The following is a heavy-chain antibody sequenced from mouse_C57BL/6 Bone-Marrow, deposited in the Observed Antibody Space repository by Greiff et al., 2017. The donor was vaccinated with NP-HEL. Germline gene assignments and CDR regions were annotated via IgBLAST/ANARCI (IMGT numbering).Heavy chain of an antibody. CDR3: ARHYGSSYPHYAMDY. Sequence: VQLQQSGPGLVQPSQSLSITCTVSGFSLTSYGVHWVRQPPGKGLEWLGVIWSGGSTDYNAAFISRLSLSKDNSKSQVFFKMNSLQADDTAIYDCARHYGSSYPHYAMDYWGQGTSVTVSS. CDR1: GFSLTSYG. CDR2: IWSGGST. J-gene: IGHJ4*01. V-gene: IGHV2-4*01. D-gene: IGHD1-1*01.